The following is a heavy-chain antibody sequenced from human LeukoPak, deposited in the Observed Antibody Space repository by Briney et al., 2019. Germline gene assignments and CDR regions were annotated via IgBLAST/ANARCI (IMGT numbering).Heavy chain of an antibody. CDR3: ARNSDYYSSGWSPWDY. J-gene: IGHJ4*02. V-gene: IGHV3-20*04. Sequence: PGGSLRLSCAASGFTFSSYWMHWVRQAPGKGLEWVSSIQWNDDSTGYADSVKGQFTISRDNAKNSLYLQMKSLRAEDTALYYCARNSDYYSSGWSPWDYWGQGTLVTVSS. CDR2: IQWNDDST. CDR1: GFTFSSYW. D-gene: IGHD6-19*01.